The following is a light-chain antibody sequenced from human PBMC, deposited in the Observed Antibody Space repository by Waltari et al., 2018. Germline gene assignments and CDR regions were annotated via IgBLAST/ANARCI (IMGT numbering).Light chain of an antibody. CDR1: QSISSY. J-gene: IGKJ4*01. CDR2: AAS. Sequence: DIQMTQSPSSLSASVGDRVTITCRASQSISSYLNWYQQKPGKAPKLLIYAASSLRSGVPSRFSGSGSGTDFTLTISSLQPEDFATYYCQQSYSTPFTFGGGTKVEIK. CDR3: QQSYSTPFT. V-gene: IGKV1-39*01.